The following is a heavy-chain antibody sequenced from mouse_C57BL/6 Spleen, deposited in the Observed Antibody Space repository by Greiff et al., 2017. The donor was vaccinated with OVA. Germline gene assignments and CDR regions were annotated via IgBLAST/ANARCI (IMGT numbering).Heavy chain of an antibody. CDR3: ARGDDYPAWFAY. Sequence: EVKVEESGPGMVKPSQSLSLTCTVTGYSITSGYDWHWIRHFPGNKLEWMGYISYSGSTNYNPSLKSRISITHDTSKNHFFLKLNSVTTEDTATYYCARGDDYPAWFAYWGQGTLVTVSA. V-gene: IGHV3-1*01. D-gene: IGHD2-4*01. CDR2: ISYSGST. J-gene: IGHJ3*01. CDR1: GYSITSGYD.